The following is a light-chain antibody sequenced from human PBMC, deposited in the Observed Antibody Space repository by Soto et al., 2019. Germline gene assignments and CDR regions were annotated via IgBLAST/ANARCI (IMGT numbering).Light chain of an antibody. V-gene: IGKV1-5*03. J-gene: IGKJ3*01. CDR2: RAS. Sequence: DIQMTQSPSTLSASVGDRVTITCRASQSINSWLAWYQQKPGKAPRLLIYRASSLEGGVPSRFSGSGSGAELTLTISSLQPDDCATYYFQHYDSYSCTFGPGTKVDIK. CDR1: QSINSW. CDR3: QHYDSYSCT.